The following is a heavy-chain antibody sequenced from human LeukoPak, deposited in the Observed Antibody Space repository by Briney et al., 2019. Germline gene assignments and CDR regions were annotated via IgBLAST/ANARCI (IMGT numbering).Heavy chain of an antibody. CDR3: ARTQSQSGSYRYYFGY. CDR1: GASVGSAGYY. V-gene: IGHV4-61*08. Sequence: PSETLSLTCTVSGASVGSAGYYWSWIRQPPGGGLEWIGYIYYISNTNYNPSPKSRVTMSVDPSKNQFSLKLNSVTAADTAVYYCARTQSQSGSYRYYFGYWGQGTLVTVSS. CDR2: IYYISNT. D-gene: IGHD1-26*01. J-gene: IGHJ4*02.